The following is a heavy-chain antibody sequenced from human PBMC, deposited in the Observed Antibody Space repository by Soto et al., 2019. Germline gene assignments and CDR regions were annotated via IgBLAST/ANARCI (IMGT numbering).Heavy chain of an antibody. CDR3: ARASSRDWFGLRKNDY. CDR2: ISSSSSTI. V-gene: IGHV3-48*02. Sequence: EVQLVESGGGLVQPGGSLRLSCAASGFTFSSYSMNWVRQAPGKGLEWVSYISSSSSTIYYADSVKGRFTISRDNAKNSLYLQMNSLRDEDTAVYYCARASSRDWFGLRKNDYWGQGTLVTVSS. J-gene: IGHJ4*02. D-gene: IGHD3-10*01. CDR1: GFTFSSYS.